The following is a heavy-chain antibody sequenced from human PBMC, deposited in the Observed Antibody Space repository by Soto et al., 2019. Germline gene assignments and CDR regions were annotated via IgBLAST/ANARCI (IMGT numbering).Heavy chain of an antibody. CDR1: GFTFSSFW. CDR2: IEDDGSST. D-gene: IGHD1-7*01. J-gene: IGHJ4*02. V-gene: IGHV3-74*01. CDR3: ARGVGNYGPRGHDY. Sequence: GSLRLSCAASGFTFSSFWMHWVRQAPGKGLMWVSRIEDDGSSTNYADSVKGRFTISRDNAKNTLYLQMNSLRAEDTAVYYCARGVGNYGPRGHDYWGRGILVTVSS.